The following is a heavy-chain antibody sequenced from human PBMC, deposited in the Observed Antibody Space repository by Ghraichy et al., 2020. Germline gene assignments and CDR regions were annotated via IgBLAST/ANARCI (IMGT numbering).Heavy chain of an antibody. CDR2: MSYSGST. Sequence: ESLNISCTVSGGSINSGSFYWGWIRQPPGKGPEWIRSMSYSGSTYHNPSLKSRVAMSVVTSKNQFSLNLSSVTAADTAIYYCVRGPSLYYYYYYMDVWGKGTTVTVSS. V-gene: IGHV4-39*01. CDR1: GGSINSGSFY. J-gene: IGHJ6*03. CDR3: VRGPSLYYYYYYMDV.